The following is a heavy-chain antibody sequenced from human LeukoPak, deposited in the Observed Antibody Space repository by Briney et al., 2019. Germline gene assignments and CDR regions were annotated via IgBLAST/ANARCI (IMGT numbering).Heavy chain of an antibody. CDR1: GYTFTNYY. J-gene: IGHJ3*02. Sequence: ASVKVSCKASGYTFTNYYIHWVRQAPGHGLEWMGISNPSGDSTNYAQKFQGRVTMTTDTSTSTAYMELRSLRSDGTAVYYCARGEGRNAFDIWGQGTMVTVSS. CDR3: ARGEGRNAFDI. V-gene: IGHV1-46*01. CDR2: SNPSGDST.